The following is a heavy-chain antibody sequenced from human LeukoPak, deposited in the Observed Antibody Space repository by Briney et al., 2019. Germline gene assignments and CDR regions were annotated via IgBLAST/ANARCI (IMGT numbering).Heavy chain of an antibody. CDR1: GGSFSGYY. CDR3: ARGRRGTMVRGVIGRGEPNWFDP. J-gene: IGHJ5*02. V-gene: IGHV4-34*01. Sequence: SETLSLTCAVYGGSFSGYYWSWIRQPPGKGLEWIGEINHSGSTNYNPSLKSRVTISVGTSKNQFSLKLSSVTAADTAVYYCARGRRGTMVRGVIGRGEPNWFDPWGQGTLVTVSS. CDR2: INHSGST. D-gene: IGHD3-10*01.